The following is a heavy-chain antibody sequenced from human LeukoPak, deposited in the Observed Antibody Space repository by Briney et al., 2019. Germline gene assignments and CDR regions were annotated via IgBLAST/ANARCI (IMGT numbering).Heavy chain of an antibody. J-gene: IGHJ3*02. V-gene: IGHV4-30-4*08. Sequence: SETLSLTCAVYGGSFSGYYWSWIRQPPGKGLEWIGYIYYSGSTYYNPSLKSRVTISVDTSKNQLSLKLSSVTAADTAVYYCARELLGIKAFDIWGQGTMVTVSS. CDR1: GGSFSGYY. CDR2: IYYSGST. CDR3: ARELLGIKAFDI. D-gene: IGHD7-27*01.